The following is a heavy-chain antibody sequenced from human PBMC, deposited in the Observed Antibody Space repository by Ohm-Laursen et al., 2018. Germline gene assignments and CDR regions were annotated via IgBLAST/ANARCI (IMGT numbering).Heavy chain of an antibody. D-gene: IGHD2/OR15-2a*01. CDR3: ARVLPQAQFSLDY. CDR2: INPNSGGT. Sequence: GASVKVSCKASGYTFTGYYMHWVRQAPGQGLEWMGWINPNSGGTNYAQKFQGRVTMTRDTSISTAYMELSSLRSDDTAVYCCARVLPQAQFSLDYWGQGTLVTVSS. V-gene: IGHV1-2*02. CDR1: GYTFTGYY. J-gene: IGHJ4*02.